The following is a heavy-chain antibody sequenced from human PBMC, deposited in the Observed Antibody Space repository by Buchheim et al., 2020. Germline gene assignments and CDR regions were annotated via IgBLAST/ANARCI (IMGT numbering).Heavy chain of an antibody. CDR3: ARAGRALWDMTTVTTGGGWFDP. CDR1: GGSISSGDYY. Sequence: QVQLQESGPGLVKPSQTLSLTCTVSGGSISSGDYYWRWIRQPPGKGLEWIGYIYYSGSTYYNPSLKSRVTISVDTSKNTFSLKLSSVTAADTAVYYCARAGRALWDMTTVTTGGGWFDPWGQGTL. CDR2: IYYSGST. D-gene: IGHD4-11*01. V-gene: IGHV4-30-4*01. J-gene: IGHJ5*02.